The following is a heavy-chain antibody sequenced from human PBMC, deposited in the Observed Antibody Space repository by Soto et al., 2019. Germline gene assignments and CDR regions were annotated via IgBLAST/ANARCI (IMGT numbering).Heavy chain of an antibody. CDR3: AHAYGGTSWPNDAFDV. V-gene: IGHV2-5*02. CDR2: IYWDDDK. CDR1: GFSLSADGVG. J-gene: IGHJ3*01. D-gene: IGHD2-2*01. Sequence: QITLKESGPTLVKPTQTLTLTCTLSGFSLSADGVGVGWIRQPPGKALEWLALIYWDDDKRYRPSLKSRLTITKDTSKNQVVLTSTNMDPVDTATYYCAHAYGGTSWPNDAFDVWGQGTVVTVSS.